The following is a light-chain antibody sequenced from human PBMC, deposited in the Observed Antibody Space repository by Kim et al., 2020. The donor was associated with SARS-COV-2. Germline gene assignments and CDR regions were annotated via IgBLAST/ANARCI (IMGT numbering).Light chain of an antibody. CDR3: QQNHSFPLT. CDR2: EAS. V-gene: IGKV1D-12*01. CDR1: QDISSW. Sequence: DIQMTQSPSSVSASVGDRVTITCRASQDISSWLGWYQQKPGKAPKVLIYEASNLQSGVPSRFSGSGSGTDFTLTIKSLQPEDFATYYWQQNHSFPLTFGGGTKVDIK. J-gene: IGKJ4*01.